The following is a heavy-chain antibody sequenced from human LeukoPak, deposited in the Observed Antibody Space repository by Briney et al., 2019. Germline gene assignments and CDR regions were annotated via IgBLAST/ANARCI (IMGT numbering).Heavy chain of an antibody. V-gene: IGHV3-30*01. D-gene: IGHD6-25*01. CDR1: GFTFSSHA. CDR2: ISYDGSNK. Sequence: GGSLGLSCAASGFTFSSHAMHWVRQAPGKGLEWVAVISYDGSNKYYADSVKGRFTISRDNSKNTLYLQMNSLRAEDTAVYYCARDRGPFDYWGQGTLVTVSS. CDR3: ARDRGPFDY. J-gene: IGHJ4*02.